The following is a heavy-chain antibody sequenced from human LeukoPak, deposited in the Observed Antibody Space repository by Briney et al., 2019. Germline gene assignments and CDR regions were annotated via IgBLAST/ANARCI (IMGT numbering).Heavy chain of an antibody. CDR2: ISSSGSTI. Sequence: GGSLRLSCAASGLTFSSYEMNWVRQAPGKGLEWVSYISSSGSTIYYADSVKGRFTISRDNAKNSLYLQMNSLRAEDTAVYYCARLGPSGYYSFDYWGQGTLVTVSS. CDR3: ARLGPSGYYSFDY. J-gene: IGHJ4*02. CDR1: GLTFSSYE. D-gene: IGHD3-22*01. V-gene: IGHV3-48*03.